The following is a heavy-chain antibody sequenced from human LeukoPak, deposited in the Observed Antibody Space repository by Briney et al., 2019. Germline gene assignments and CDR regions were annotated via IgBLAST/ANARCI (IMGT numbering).Heavy chain of an antibody. J-gene: IGHJ4*02. CDR1: GVSISSYP. V-gene: IGHV4-4*07. CDR3: ARGSGWLDC. CDR2: IYSNGIT. Sequence: PSETLSLTCTVSGVSISSYPWSWIRQAAGKGLEWIGRIYSNGITNYNPSLKSRVTISADTSKNQLSLNLNSVTAADTALYYCARGSGWLDCWGQGTLVTVSS. D-gene: IGHD6-19*01.